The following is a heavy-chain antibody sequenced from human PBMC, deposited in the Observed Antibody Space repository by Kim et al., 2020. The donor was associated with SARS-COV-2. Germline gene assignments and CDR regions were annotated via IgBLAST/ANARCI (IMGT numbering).Heavy chain of an antibody. V-gene: IGHV3-49*04. CDR1: GFTFRDYS. D-gene: IGHD3-3*01. Sequence: GGSLRLSCTTSGFTFRDYSMNWVRQAPGKGLEWVGFIRSNNYGGPTYYAPSVKGRFTISRDDSKSILYLQMKSLKTEDTGLYYCTRVGSGYYTEMDLDYWGQGALVTVST. CDR2: IRSNNYGGPT. J-gene: IGHJ4*02. CDR3: TRVGSGYYTEMDLDY.